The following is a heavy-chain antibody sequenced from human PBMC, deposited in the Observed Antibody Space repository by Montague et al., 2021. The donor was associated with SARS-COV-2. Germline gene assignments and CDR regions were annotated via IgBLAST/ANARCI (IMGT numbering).Heavy chain of an antibody. CDR3: ARDDFRWDFDC. D-gene: IGHD2/OR15-2a*01. J-gene: IGHJ4*02. CDR1: GDSITSDVSY. Sequence: TLSLTCTVSGDSITSDVSYWSWIRQPAGKGLEWIGRIYTTGSTNYNPSLKSRLTISLDTSKNQFSLKLSSVTAADTAVYYCARDDFRWDFDCWGQGTLVKVSS. V-gene: IGHV4-61*02. CDR2: IYTTGST.